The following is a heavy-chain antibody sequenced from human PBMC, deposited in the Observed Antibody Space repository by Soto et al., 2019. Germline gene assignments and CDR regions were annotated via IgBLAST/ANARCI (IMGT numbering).Heavy chain of an antibody. CDR1: GFTFSSYS. Sequence: PGGSLRLSCAASGFTFSSYSMNWVRQAPGKGLEWVSSISSSSSYIYYADSVRGRFTISRDNAKNSLYLQMNSLRAEDTAVYYCARDSNFGYSNGYAYWGQGTLVTVSS. D-gene: IGHD5-18*01. V-gene: IGHV3-21*01. CDR2: ISSSSSYI. J-gene: IGHJ4*02. CDR3: ARDSNFGYSNGYAY.